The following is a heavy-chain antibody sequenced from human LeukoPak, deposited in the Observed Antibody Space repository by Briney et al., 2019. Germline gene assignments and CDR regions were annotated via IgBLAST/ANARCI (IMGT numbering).Heavy chain of an antibody. D-gene: IGHD3-16*01. CDR2: IITTGTYV. CDR3: ARDRPPEYYNSGIGVFDI. Sequence: GGSLRLSCAASGFTFSSYNMNWVRQAPGKGLEWVSSIITTGTYVYYADSVKGRFTISRDNAKKSLFLRMNSLRAEDTAVYYCARDRPPEYYNSGIGVFDIWGQGTTVTVSS. V-gene: IGHV3-21*01. CDR1: GFTFSSYN. J-gene: IGHJ3*02.